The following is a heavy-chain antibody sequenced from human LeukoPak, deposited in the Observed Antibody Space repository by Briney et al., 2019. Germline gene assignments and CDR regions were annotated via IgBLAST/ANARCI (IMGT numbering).Heavy chain of an antibody. V-gene: IGHV4-38-2*02. CDR1: GYSISSGYY. Sequence: SETLSLTCTVSGYSISSGYYWGWIRQPPGKGLEWIGSIYHSGSTYYNPSLKSRVTISVDTSKNQFSLKLSSVTAADTAVYYCARADTAKDSSGSPYYFDYWGQGTLVIVSS. CDR2: IYHSGST. J-gene: IGHJ4*02. CDR3: ARADTAKDSSGSPYYFDY. D-gene: IGHD3-22*01.